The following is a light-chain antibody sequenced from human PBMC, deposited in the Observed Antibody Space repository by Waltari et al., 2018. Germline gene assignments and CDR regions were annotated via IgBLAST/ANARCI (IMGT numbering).Light chain of an antibody. V-gene: IGKV1-39*01. CDR3: QQSFTTPQNT. Sequence: EIQMTKSPSSLSASVGDRVTITCRASQSVSIYVNWYQQKPGKAPNLLIYAASSLQIGVPSRFSGSGAGTDFSLTISSLQPGDFATYYCQQSFTTPQNTFGQGTRLEIK. J-gene: IGKJ2*01. CDR2: AAS. CDR1: QSVSIY.